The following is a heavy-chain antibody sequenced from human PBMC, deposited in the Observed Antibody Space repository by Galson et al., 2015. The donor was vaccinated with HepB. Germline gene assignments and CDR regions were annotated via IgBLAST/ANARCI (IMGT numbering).Heavy chain of an antibody. CDR3: SVLYYNFWTNHQSKYYFYRDV. J-gene: IGHJ6*03. CDR2: IKRKIDGGTT. CDR1: GFTFRNTW. Sequence: SLRLSCAASGFTFRNTWMNWVRQAPGKGLEWVGRIKRKIDGGTTDYAAPVKGRFTISRDDSRNTVYLQMNSLKTEDTAVYYCSVLYYNFWTNHQSKYYFYRDVWCKGTTVTVSS. D-gene: IGHD3-3*01. V-gene: IGHV3-15*07.